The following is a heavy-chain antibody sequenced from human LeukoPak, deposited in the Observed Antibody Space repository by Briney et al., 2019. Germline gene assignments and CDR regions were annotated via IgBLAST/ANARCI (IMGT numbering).Heavy chain of an antibody. D-gene: IGHD6-19*01. J-gene: IGHJ4*02. Sequence: SETLSLTCTVSGGSISSYYWSWIRQPPGKGLEWIGYIYYSGSTNYNPSLKSRVTTSVDTSKNQFFLKLSSVTAADTAVYYCARQTFDAGIAVAGLFDYWGQGTLVTVSS. CDR1: GGSISSYY. CDR3: ARQTFDAGIAVAGLFDY. CDR2: IYYSGST. V-gene: IGHV4-59*08.